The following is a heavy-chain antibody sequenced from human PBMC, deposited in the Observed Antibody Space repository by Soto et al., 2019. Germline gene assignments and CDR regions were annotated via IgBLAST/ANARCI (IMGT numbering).Heavy chain of an antibody. CDR3: AKAGNSSFAWFDS. CDR2: IHYSGNT. D-gene: IGHD6-6*01. J-gene: IGHJ5*01. Sequence: SETLSLTCPVSGGSITSGGYYWGWIRQHPGKGLEWIGYIHYSGNTYYNPSLKSRVMISVDTSKNQFSLNLSSVTAADTAVYYCAKAGNSSFAWFDSWGQGTLVTVSS. V-gene: IGHV4-31*03. CDR1: GGSITSGGYY.